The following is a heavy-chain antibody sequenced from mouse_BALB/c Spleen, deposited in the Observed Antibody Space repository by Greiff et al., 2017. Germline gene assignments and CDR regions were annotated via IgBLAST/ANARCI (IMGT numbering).Heavy chain of an antibody. CDR2: IRNKANGYTT. CDR3: ARDNYDAWFAY. Sequence: EVMLVESGGGLVQPGGSLRLSCATSGFTFTDYYMSWVRQPPGKALEWLGFIRNKANGYTTEYSASVKGRFTISRDNSQSILYLQMNTLRAEDSATYYCARDNYDAWFAYWGQGTLVTVSA. V-gene: IGHV7-3*02. CDR1: GFTFTDYY. J-gene: IGHJ3*01. D-gene: IGHD2-4*01.